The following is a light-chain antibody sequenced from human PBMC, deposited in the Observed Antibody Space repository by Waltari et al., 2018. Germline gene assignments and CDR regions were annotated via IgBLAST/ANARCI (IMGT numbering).Light chain of an antibody. V-gene: IGKV1-9*01. CDR1: QGISSY. J-gene: IGKJ2*01. Sequence: DIQVTQSPSFLSASVGDRVTITCRASQGISSYLAWHQQKPGKAPKLLIYAASTLQSGGPSRFSGSGSGTEFTLTISSLQPEDFATYYCQQYNNWLYTFGQGDQAGDQT. CDR3: QQYNNWLYT. CDR2: AAS.